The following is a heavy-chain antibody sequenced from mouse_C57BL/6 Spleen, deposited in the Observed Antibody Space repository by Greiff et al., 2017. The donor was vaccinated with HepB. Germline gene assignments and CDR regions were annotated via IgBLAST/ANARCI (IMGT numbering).Heavy chain of an antibody. CDR2: ISDGGSYT. V-gene: IGHV5-4*01. CDR1: GFTFSSYA. J-gene: IGHJ3*01. CDR3: ARDEGYYGSRFAY. D-gene: IGHD1-1*01. Sequence: EVQRVESGGGLVKPGGSLKLSCAASGFTFSSYAMSWVRQTPEKRLEWVATISDGGSYTYYPDNVKGRFTISRDNAKNNLYLQMSHLKSEDTAMYYCARDEGYYGSRFAYWGQGTLVTVSA.